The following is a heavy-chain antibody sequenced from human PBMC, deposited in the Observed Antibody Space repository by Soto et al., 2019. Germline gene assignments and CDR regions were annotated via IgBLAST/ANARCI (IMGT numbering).Heavy chain of an antibody. CDR3: AKELVNSGWTYFDY. D-gene: IGHD6-19*01. J-gene: IGHJ4*02. CDR2: ISDSGGRT. V-gene: IGHV3-23*01. Sequence: QLLESGGGLVQPGGSLRLSCAASGFTFNTYAMSWVRQAPGKGLEWVSAISDSGGRTYYADSVKGRFTISRDNSKNTLYLQMNSLRAEDTAVYFSAKELVNSGWTYFDYWGQGTLVTVSS. CDR1: GFTFNTYA.